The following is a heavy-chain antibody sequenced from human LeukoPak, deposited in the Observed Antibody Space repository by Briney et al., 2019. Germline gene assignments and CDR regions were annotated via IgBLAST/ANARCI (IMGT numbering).Heavy chain of an antibody. CDR3: ARAGGPDTAIVYKTYYYDSSGEKPFDY. V-gene: IGHV5-51*01. D-gene: IGHD3-22*01. J-gene: IGHJ4*02. CDR2: IYPGDSDT. CDR1: GYSFTSYW. Sequence: HGESLQISCKGSGYSFTSYWIGWVRQMPGKGLEWMGIIYPGDSDTRYSPSFQGQVTISADKSISTAYLQWSSLKASDTAMYYCARAGGPDTAIVYKTYYYDSSGEKPFDYWGQGTLVTVSS.